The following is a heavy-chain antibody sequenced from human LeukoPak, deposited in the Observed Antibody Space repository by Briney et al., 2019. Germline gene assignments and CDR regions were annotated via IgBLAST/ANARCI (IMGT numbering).Heavy chain of an antibody. CDR2: ISGSADIT. J-gene: IGHJ3*02. D-gene: IGHD5-12*01. Sequence: TGGSLRLSCSASGFTFSSYAMGWVRQAPVRGLECVASISGSADITTYADSLKGRFTISRDNSKNTLYLQINSLRDEDTALYYCGKYLQPSGYPYAPDTWGQGTMVTVSS. V-gene: IGHV3-23*01. CDR3: GKYLQPSGYPYAPDT. CDR1: GFTFSSYA.